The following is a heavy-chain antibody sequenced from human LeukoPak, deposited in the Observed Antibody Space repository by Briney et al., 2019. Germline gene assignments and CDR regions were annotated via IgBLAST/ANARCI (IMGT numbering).Heavy chain of an antibody. D-gene: IGHD3-16*01. CDR3: TKERRGTYYAFES. CDR1: GFSISDYY. J-gene: IGHJ4*02. Sequence: ESGGSLRLSCDASGFSISDYYMSWIRQSPGKGLEWISYMTSGAGSTKYADSVKGRFTISRDKAKNSVALQLNSLRAEDPAVYYCTKERRGTYYAFESWGQGTLVTVSS. CDR2: MTSGAGST. V-gene: IGHV3-11*01.